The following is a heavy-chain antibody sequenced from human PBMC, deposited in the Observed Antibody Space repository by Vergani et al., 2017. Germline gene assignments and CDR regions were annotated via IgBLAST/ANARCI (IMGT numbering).Heavy chain of an antibody. CDR3: ARLRGPGYSSGWYQVGRAFDI. Sequence: QVQLVQSGAEVKKPGASVKVSCKASGYTFTSYGISWVRQAPGQGLEWMGWISAYNGNTNYAQKLQGRVTMTTDTSTSTAYLQWSSLKASDTAMYYCARLRGPGYSSGWYQVGRAFDIWGQGTMVTVSS. V-gene: IGHV1-18*01. D-gene: IGHD6-19*01. CDR2: ISAYNGNT. CDR1: GYTFTSYG. J-gene: IGHJ3*02.